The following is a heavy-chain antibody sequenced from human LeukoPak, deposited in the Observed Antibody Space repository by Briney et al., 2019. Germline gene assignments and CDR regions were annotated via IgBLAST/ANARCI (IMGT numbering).Heavy chain of an antibody. V-gene: IGHV3-23*01. CDR3: AINIVVVPAAMRGGDY. Sequence: GGSLRLSCAASGFTFSSYAMSWLRQAPGKGLEWASAISGSGGSTYYADSVKGRFTISRDNSKNTLYLQMNSLRAEDTAVYYCAINIVVVPAAMRGGDYWGQGTLVTVSS. J-gene: IGHJ4*02. CDR2: ISGSGGST. CDR1: GFTFSSYA. D-gene: IGHD2-2*01.